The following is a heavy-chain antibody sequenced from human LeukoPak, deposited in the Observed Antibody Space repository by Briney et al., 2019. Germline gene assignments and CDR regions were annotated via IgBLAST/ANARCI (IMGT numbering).Heavy chain of an antibody. CDR1: GGSISSGSYY. Sequence: SETLSLTCTVSGGSISSGSYYWSWIRQPAGKGLEWIGRIYTSGSTNYNPSLKSRVTISVDTSKNQFSLKLSSVTAADTAVYYCARALGWLRSGPLNYWGQGTLVTVSS. V-gene: IGHV4-61*02. CDR2: IYTSGST. D-gene: IGHD5-12*01. J-gene: IGHJ4*02. CDR3: ARALGWLRSGPLNY.